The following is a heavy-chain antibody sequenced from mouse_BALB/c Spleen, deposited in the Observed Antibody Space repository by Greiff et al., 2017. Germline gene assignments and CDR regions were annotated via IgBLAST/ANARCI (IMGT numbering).Heavy chain of an antibody. J-gene: IGHJ4*01. CDR3: ARSYYDYDGYYYAMDY. Sequence: VMLVESGPGLVQPSQSLSITCTVSGFSLTSYGVHWVRQSPGKGLEWLGVIWSGGSTDYNAAFISRLSISKDNSKSQVFFKMNSLQANDTAIYYCARSYYDYDGYYYAMDYWGQGTSVTVSS. V-gene: IGHV2-2*02. D-gene: IGHD2-4*01. CDR2: IWSGGST. CDR1: GFSLTSYG.